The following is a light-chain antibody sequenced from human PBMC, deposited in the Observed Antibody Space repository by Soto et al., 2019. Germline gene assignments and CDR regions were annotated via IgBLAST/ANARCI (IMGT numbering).Light chain of an antibody. CDR1: QSIGTS. CDR2: MAS. CDR3: QQLNSYPSS. V-gene: IGKV1-5*03. Sequence: DIQMTQSPSTLSASVGDRITITCRASQSIGTSLAWYQQKPGKAPKLLIYMASNLQSGVPSRFGGAGSGTEFTLTISSLQPDDFATYYCQQLNSYPSSFGGGTKVDIK. J-gene: IGKJ4*01.